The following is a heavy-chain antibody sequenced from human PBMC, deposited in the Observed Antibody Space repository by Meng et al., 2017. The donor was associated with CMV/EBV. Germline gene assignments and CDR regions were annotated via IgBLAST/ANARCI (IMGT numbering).Heavy chain of an antibody. CDR2: ISAYNGNT. V-gene: IGHV1-18*01. Sequence: VKVSCKASGYTFTSYGISWVRQAPGQGLEWMGWISAYNGNTNYAQKLQGRVTMTTDTSTSTAYMELRSLRSDDTAVYYCASPGYCSSTSCYHYGMDVWGQGTTVTVSS. CDR1: GYTFTSYG. CDR3: ASPGYCSSTSCYHYGMDV. D-gene: IGHD2-2*01. J-gene: IGHJ6*02.